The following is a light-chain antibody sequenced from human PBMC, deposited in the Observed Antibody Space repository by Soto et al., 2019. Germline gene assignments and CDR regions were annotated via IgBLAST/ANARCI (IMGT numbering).Light chain of an antibody. Sequence: DIQMTQSPSTLSASVGYIVTITCRASQDISSYLALYQQKPGKAPTLLIYAASTLQSGVPSRFGGSGFGTDFTLTISSLQAEDFASYYCQQLRSYPSNFGGGTKVDIK. CDR3: QQLRSYPSN. J-gene: IGKJ4*01. CDR2: AAS. V-gene: IGKV1-9*01. CDR1: QDISSY.